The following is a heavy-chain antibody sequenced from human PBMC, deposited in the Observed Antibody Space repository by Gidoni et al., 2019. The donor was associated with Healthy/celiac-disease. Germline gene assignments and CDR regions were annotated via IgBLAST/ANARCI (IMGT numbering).Heavy chain of an antibody. Sequence: QVQLVESGGGLVKPGGSLRLSCAASGFTFSDYYMSWIRQAPGKGLEWVSYISSSGSTIYYADSVKGRFTISRDNAKNSLYLQMNSLRAEDTAVYYCARSCGDCIAAAPPNYYYGMDVWGQGTTVTVSS. V-gene: IGHV3-11*01. CDR1: GFTFSDYY. J-gene: IGHJ6*02. D-gene: IGHD6-13*01. CDR2: ISSSGSTI. CDR3: ARSCGDCIAAAPPNYYYGMDV.